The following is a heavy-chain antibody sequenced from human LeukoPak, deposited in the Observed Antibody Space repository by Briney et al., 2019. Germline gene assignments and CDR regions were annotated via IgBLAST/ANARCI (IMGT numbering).Heavy chain of an antibody. V-gene: IGHV1-46*01. CDR3: ARDGGSCPFDY. CDR2: INPSGGST. Sequence: ASVKVSCKASGYTFTSYYMHWVRQAPGQGLEWMGIINPSGGSTSYAQKFQGRVTMTRDMSTSTVYMELSSLRFEDTAVYYCARDGGSCPFDYWGQGTLVTVSS. J-gene: IGHJ4*02. D-gene: IGHD2-15*01. CDR1: GYTFTSYY.